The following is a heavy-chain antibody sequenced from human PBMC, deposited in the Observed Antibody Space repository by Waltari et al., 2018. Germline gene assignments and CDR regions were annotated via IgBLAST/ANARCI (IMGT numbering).Heavy chain of an antibody. D-gene: IGHD3-3*01. Sequence: QVQLQQWGAGLLGPSETLSLTCAVYGASFSDYYWGWVGQPPGKGLVWVGPIRHPGRTNSNPSLKRRVTISIGTPRSQFSLRLSSVTAAGTALYFCTRGGNYDFWSHRPFVDPWGQGTLVTVSS. V-gene: IGHV4-34*01. CDR2: IRHPGRT. CDR1: GASFSDYY. J-gene: IGHJ5*02. CDR3: TRGGNYDFWSHRPFVDP.